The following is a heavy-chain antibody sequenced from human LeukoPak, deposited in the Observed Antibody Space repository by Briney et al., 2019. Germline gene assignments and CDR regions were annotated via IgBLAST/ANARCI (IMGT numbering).Heavy chain of an antibody. CDR3: ARGDTIFGVVYYYYYMDV. V-gene: IGHV1-2*02. D-gene: IGHD3-3*01. J-gene: IGHJ6*03. CDR2: INPNSGGT. CDR1: GYTFTGYY. Sequence: GASVKVSCKASGYTFTGYYMHWVRQAPGQGLEWMGWINPNSGGTNYAQKFQGRVTMTRDTSISTAYMELSRLRSDDTAVYYCARGDTIFGVVYYYYYMDVWGKGTTVTVSS.